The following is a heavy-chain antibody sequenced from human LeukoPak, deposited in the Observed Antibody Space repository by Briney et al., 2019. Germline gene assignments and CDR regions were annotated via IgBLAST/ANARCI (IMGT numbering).Heavy chain of an antibody. D-gene: IGHD4-17*01. Sequence: PGGSLRLSCAASGFPFSSYGLHWVRQAPGKGLEWVAGISYDGNIKYYADSVRGRFTISRDNAKNTLYLQMNSLRAEDTAVYYCARDRAYGDYASWGQGTLVTVSS. CDR1: GFPFSSYG. CDR2: ISYDGNIK. J-gene: IGHJ5*02. CDR3: ARDRAYGDYAS. V-gene: IGHV3-30*03.